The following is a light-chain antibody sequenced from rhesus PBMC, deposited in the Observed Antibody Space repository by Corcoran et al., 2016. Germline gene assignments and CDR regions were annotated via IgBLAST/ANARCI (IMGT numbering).Light chain of an antibody. CDR2: KAS. J-gene: IGKJ1*01. CDR1: QGLISW. V-gene: IGKV1-22*01. CDR3: QQYSRRPRT. Sequence: DIQLTHSPSSLSASVGDTVTITCRASQGLISWLARYQQKPGKAPKLLFYKASNLQSGVPSRFSGNGSGTYFTLTSSSLQSEDFATYYCQQYSRRPRTFGQGTKVEIK.